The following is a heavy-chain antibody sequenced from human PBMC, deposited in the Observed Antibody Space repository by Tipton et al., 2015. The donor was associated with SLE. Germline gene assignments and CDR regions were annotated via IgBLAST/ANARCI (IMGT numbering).Heavy chain of an antibody. V-gene: IGHV4-39*07. CDR3: VRGGQLVGNDAFDI. CDR2: ISHSGTT. CDR1: GGSISSSNYY. Sequence: LSCTVSGGSISSSNYYWGWIRQPPGKGLEWIGEISHSGTTNYNPSFKSRATISIDTPKNQFSLNLSSVTAADTAVYYCVRGGQLVGNDAFDIWGQGTTVTVSS. J-gene: IGHJ3*02. D-gene: IGHD6-6*01.